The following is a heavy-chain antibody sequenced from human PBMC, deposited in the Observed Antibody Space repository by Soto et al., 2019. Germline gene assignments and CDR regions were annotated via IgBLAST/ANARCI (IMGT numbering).Heavy chain of an antibody. CDR2: INSDGSST. CDR3: ERPPPIVGAKGWFDP. CDR1: GFTFSSYW. Sequence: GGSLRLSCAASGFTFSSYWMHWVRQAPGKGLVWVSRINSDGSSTSYADSVKGRFTISRDNAKNTLYLQMNSLRAEDTAVYVCERPPPIVGAKGWFDPWGQGTLVTVSS. D-gene: IGHD1-26*01. J-gene: IGHJ5*02. V-gene: IGHV3-74*01.